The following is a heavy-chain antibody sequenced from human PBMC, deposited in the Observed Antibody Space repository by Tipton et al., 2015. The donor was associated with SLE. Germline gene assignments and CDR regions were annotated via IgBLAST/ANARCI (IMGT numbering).Heavy chain of an antibody. CDR2: IYDSGST. CDR1: GASISSYY. CDR3: ARVFRKDVVVVPAYYYYYYYMDV. D-gene: IGHD2-2*01. V-gene: IGHV4-59*01. J-gene: IGHJ6*03. Sequence: TLSVTCTVSGASISSYYWSWVRQPPGKGLVWIGYIYDSGSTKYNPSLKSRVTISVDTSKNQLSLKLSSVTAADTAVYYCARVFRKDVVVVPAYYYYYYYMDVWGKGTTVIVSS.